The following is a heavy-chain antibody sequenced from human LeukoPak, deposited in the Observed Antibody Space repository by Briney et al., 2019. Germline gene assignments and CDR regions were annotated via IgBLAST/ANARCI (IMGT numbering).Heavy chain of an antibody. V-gene: IGHV3-48*01. CDR1: GFTFSSYS. Sequence: PGGSLRLSCAASGFTFSSYSMNWVRQAPGKGLEWVSYISSSSSTIYYADSVKGRFTISRDNAKNSLYLQMNSLRAEDTAVYYCARDSNDYVWGSYRLYFDYWGQGTLVTVSS. J-gene: IGHJ4*02. CDR2: ISSSSSTI. CDR3: ARDSNDYVWGSYRLYFDY. D-gene: IGHD3-16*02.